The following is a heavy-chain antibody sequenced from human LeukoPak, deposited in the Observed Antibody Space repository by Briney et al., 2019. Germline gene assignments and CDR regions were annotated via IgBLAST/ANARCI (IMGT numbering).Heavy chain of an antibody. CDR2: IYYSGST. CDR1: GDSISTSSYY. CDR3: ARRRAFDI. V-gene: IGHV4-39*01. Sequence: SETLSLTCSVSGDSISTSSYYWGWIRQPPGKGLEWIGTIYYSGSTYYNPSLTSRVTISVDTSKNQFSLKLSSVTAADTAVYYCARRRAFDIWGQGTMVTVSS. J-gene: IGHJ3*02.